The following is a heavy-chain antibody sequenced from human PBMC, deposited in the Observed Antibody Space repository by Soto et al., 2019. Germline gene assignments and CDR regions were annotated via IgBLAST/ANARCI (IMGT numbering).Heavy chain of an antibody. CDR1: GGSISSGGYY. J-gene: IGHJ5*02. CDR2: IYYSGST. D-gene: IGHD2-21*02. Sequence: QVQLQESGPGLVKPSQTLSLTCTVSGGSISSGGYYWSWIRQHPGKGLEWIGYIYYSGSTYYNPSLKSRVTISVDTSKNQFSLKLSSVTAADTAVYYCARQLRPDYCGGDCYSGNWFDPWGQGTLVTVSS. CDR3: ARQLRPDYCGGDCYSGNWFDP. V-gene: IGHV4-31*03.